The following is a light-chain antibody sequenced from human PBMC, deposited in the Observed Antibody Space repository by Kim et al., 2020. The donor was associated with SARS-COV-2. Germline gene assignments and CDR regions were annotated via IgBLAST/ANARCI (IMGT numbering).Light chain of an antibody. CDR3: QVWDATGDHHWV. V-gene: IGLV3-21*04. Sequence: SYELTQPPSVSVAPGKRARITCGGKNIGSGTVHWYQQRPGQAPVLVIYHDSDRPSGIPQRFSGSNSGDTATLTISRVEAGDEADYYCQVWDATGDHHWVF. J-gene: IGLJ3*02. CDR2: HDS. CDR1: NIGSGT.